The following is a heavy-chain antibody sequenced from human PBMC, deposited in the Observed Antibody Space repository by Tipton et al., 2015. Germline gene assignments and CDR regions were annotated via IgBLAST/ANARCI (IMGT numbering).Heavy chain of an antibody. D-gene: IGHD3-10*01. V-gene: IGHV4-61*05. CDR2: ISYSGST. J-gene: IGHJ4*02. CDR3: ARGLLLWFGMSDY. CDR1: GGSVSTSNYY. Sequence: TLSLTCTVSGGSVSTSNYYWGWIRQSPGKGLEWIGYISYSGSTHYNPSLKRRVTISLDTSKNQFSLTLNSVTAADTAVYYCARGLLLWFGMSDYWGRGTLVTVSS.